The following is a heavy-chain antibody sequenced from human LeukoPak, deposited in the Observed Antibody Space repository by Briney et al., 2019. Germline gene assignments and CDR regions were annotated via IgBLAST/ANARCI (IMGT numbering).Heavy chain of an antibody. Sequence: GGSLRLSCAASGFIFSSYGMSWVRQAPGKGLEWVSGISASGDSTSYADSVKGRFTISRDNSKNTLYLQMNSLRAEDTAIYYCAKDGGPNYYYYYLDVWGKGTTVTISS. CDR1: GFIFSSYG. CDR3: AKDGGPNYYYYYLDV. V-gene: IGHV3-23*01. CDR2: ISASGDST. D-gene: IGHD3-3*01. J-gene: IGHJ6*03.